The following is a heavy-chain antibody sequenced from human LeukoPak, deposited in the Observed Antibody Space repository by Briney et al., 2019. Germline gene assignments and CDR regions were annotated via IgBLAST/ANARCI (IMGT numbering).Heavy chain of an antibody. V-gene: IGHV4-39*07. J-gene: IGHJ6*03. CDR2: IYYSGST. CDR1: GFTFSSYG. Sequence: PGGTLRLSCAASGFTFSSYGMSWIRQPPGKGLEWIGSIYYSGSTYYNPSLKSRVTISVNTSKNQFSLKLSSVTAADTAVYYCARVPHYHYYNMDVWGKGTTVTVSS. CDR3: ARVPHYHYYNMDV.